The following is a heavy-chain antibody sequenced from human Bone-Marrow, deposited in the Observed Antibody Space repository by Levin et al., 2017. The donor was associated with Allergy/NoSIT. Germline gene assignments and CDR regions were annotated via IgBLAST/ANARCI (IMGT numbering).Heavy chain of an antibody. Sequence: PSETLSLTCTVSGGSISSSSYYWGWIRQPPGKGLEWIGSIYYSGSTYYNPSLKSRVTISVDTSKNQFSLKLSSVTAADTAVYYCATSSRGSGRHDLYYYDGMDVWGQGTTVTVSS. D-gene: IGHD3-10*01. CDR1: GGSISSSSYY. CDR3: ATSSRGSGRHDLYYYDGMDV. V-gene: IGHV4-39*07. CDR2: IYYSGST. J-gene: IGHJ6*02.